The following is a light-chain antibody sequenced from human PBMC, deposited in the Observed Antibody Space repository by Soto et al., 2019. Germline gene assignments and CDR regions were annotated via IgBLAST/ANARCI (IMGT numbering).Light chain of an antibody. CDR1: SSDVGGYNY. CDR3: SSYSSSSPVV. J-gene: IGLJ2*01. CDR2: EVT. V-gene: IGLV2-8*01. Sequence: QSALTQPPSASGSPGQSVTISCTGSSSDVGGYNYVSWYQQHPGKAPRLVIFEVTKRPSGVPDRFSGSKSANTASLTVSGLQAEDEADYYCSSYSSSSPVVFGGGTKLTVL.